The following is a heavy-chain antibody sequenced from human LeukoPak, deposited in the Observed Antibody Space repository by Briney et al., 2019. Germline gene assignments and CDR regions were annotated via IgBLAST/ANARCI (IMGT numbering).Heavy chain of an antibody. V-gene: IGHV1-18*01. Sequence: GASVKVSCMASGYTFTSYGISCVRQAPGQGVEWVGWISAYNGNTNYAQKLQGRDTMTTDTYTSTAYMALRSLRSDNTAVYYCARDLPNRDYYDSSGYYRYWGQGTLVTVSS. CDR1: GYTFTSYG. CDR2: ISAYNGNT. CDR3: ARDLPNRDYYDSSGYYRY. J-gene: IGHJ4*02. D-gene: IGHD3-22*01.